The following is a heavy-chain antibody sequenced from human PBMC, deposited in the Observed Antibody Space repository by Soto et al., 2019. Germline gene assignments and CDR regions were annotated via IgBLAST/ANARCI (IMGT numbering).Heavy chain of an antibody. D-gene: IGHD2-2*01. CDR3: AREASVLIPAAQPSRFDS. Sequence: ASVKVSCKGFGYSFMKYGINWVRQAPGRGLEWVGWISPYSGYTHSAQKFHGRLTLTTDTAASTAYMELRIPRSADTALYYCAREASVLIPAAQPSRFDSWGQGTLVTVSS. CDR1: GYSFMKYG. V-gene: IGHV1-18*01. J-gene: IGHJ4*02. CDR2: ISPYSGYT.